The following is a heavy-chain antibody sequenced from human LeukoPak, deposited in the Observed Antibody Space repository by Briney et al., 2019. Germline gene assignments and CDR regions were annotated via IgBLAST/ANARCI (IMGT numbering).Heavy chain of an antibody. CDR3: AKYGCSGGSCYPLF. D-gene: IGHD2-15*01. CDR2: ISGSGGST. J-gene: IGHJ1*01. CDR1: GFTFSSYA. Sequence: PGGSLRLSCAASGFTFSSYAMSLVRQAPGKGLEWDSAISGSGGSTYYADSVKGRFTISRDNSKNTLYLQMNSLRAEDTAVYYCAKYGCSGGSCYPLFWGQGTLVTVSS. V-gene: IGHV3-23*01.